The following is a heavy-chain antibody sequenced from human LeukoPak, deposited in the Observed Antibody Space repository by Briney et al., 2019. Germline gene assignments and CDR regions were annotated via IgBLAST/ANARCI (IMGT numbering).Heavy chain of an antibody. CDR3: ASRDYAGSIDY. J-gene: IGHJ4*02. D-gene: IGHD4-23*01. Sequence: GGSLRLSCAASGFTFSTFWMSWVRQAPGKGLEWVANIKKDGSEKYYVDSVKGRFTISRDNAKKSLYLQMNSLRVEDTAVYYCASRDYAGSIDYWGQGTLVTVSS. CDR1: GFTFSTFW. CDR2: IKKDGSEK. V-gene: IGHV3-7*01.